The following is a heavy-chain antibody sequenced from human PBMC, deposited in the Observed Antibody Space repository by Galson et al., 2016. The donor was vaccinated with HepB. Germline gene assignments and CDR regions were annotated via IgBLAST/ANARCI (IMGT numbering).Heavy chain of an antibody. D-gene: IGHD3-10*01. CDR1: GYTFINNG. CDR3: AKEQGSSDARLVRGVIIDY. CDR2: INADNGNT. Sequence: SVKVSCKASGYTFINNGIHWVRQAPGQRLEWMGWINADNGNTKFSQKFQGRVTVSRDTSASTAYMEVSSLRSEDTAVYYCAKEQGSSDARLVRGVIIDYWGQGTLVTVSS. J-gene: IGHJ4*02. V-gene: IGHV1-3*01.